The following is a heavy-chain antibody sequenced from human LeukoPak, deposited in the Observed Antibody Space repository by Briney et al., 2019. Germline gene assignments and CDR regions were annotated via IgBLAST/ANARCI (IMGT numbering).Heavy chain of an antibody. CDR3: ARGPYDFWSGYEFYFDY. V-gene: IGHV3-21*01. CDR1: GFTFSTYS. Sequence: PGGSLRLSCAASGFTFSTYSMNWVRQAPGKGLEWVSFISGRSSYMYYADSVKGRFTISRDSAKNSLYLQMNSLRAEDTAVYYCARGPYDFWSGYEFYFDYWGQGTLVTVSS. D-gene: IGHD3-3*01. J-gene: IGHJ4*02. CDR2: ISGRSSYM.